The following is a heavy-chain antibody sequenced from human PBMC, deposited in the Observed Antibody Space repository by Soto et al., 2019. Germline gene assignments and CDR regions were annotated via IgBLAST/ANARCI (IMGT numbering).Heavy chain of an antibody. V-gene: IGHV1-69*17. CDR1: GGSFSADS. Sequence: QVQLVQSGAEVKKPGSSVKVSCKTSGGSFSADSINWVRQAPGHGLEWMGGIIPMFGLANYAQKFQGRVTITADKLTNTANMELGSLTSEDTAIYYCARGGSSGDHYYSYYNRLDVWGQGTTVTVSS. CDR3: ARGGSSGDHYYSYYNRLDV. J-gene: IGHJ6*02. CDR2: IIPMFGLA. D-gene: IGHD3-10*01.